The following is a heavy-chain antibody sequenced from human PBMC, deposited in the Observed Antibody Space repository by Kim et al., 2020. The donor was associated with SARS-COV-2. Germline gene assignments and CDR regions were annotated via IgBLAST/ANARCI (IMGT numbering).Heavy chain of an antibody. D-gene: IGHD3-16*01. V-gene: IGHV3-33*01. CDR3: ARDSAGGAWESLDH. CDR2: IWYDGSKK. CDR1: GFTFKNYG. J-gene: IGHJ4*02. Sequence: GGSLRLSCVGSGFTFKNYGLHWVRQAPGKGLEWVAVIWYDGSKKFYSDSLKGRFAISRDNSKKTVYLQMNGLGVEDTALYFCARDSAGGAWESLDHWGQG.